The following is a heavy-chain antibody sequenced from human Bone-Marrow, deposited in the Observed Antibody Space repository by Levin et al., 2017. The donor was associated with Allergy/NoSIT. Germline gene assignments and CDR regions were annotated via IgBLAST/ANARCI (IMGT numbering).Heavy chain of an antibody. V-gene: IGHV3-30*04. CDR1: GFTFSSYA. Sequence: GGSLRLSCVASGFTFSSYAMNWVRQAPGKGLEWVAMKSYDGNNQYYADSVKGRFTISRDNSKKTLFLQMNSLRPEDTAVYYCAAPGSPYYYYAMDVWGQGTTVTVSS. J-gene: IGHJ6*02. CDR3: AAPGSPYYYYAMDV. CDR2: KSYDGNNQ.